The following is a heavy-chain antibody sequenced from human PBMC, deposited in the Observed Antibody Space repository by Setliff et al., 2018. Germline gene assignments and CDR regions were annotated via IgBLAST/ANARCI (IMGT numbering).Heavy chain of an antibody. CDR3: ARRLPYFGMDV. J-gene: IGHJ6*04. CDR2: THTDGITI. D-gene: IGHD2-15*01. V-gene: IGHV3-48*03. CDR1: GFTFKTYE. Sequence: PGGSLRLSCEASGFTFKTYEMIWVRQAPGKGLEGVSKTHTDGITIYSDSVRGRFTIFRDSAKNSLHLQMTSLSAEDTAVYYCARRLPYFGMDVWGKGTTVTVSS.